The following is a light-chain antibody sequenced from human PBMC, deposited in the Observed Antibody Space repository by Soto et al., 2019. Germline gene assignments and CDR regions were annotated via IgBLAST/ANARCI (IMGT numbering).Light chain of an antibody. CDR3: LQHNSYPQT. Sequence: DIQMTQSPSSLSASVGDRVTITCRASQGIRDALGWYQQKPGKAPKRLIYAASSLQSGVPSRFSGSGSGTEFTLTISSLQPEDFATYYXLQHNSYPQTFGQGTKVEIK. V-gene: IGKV1-17*01. CDR1: QGIRDA. CDR2: AAS. J-gene: IGKJ1*01.